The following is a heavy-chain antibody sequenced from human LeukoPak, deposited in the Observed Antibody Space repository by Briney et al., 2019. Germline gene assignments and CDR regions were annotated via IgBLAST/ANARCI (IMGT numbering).Heavy chain of an antibody. CDR3: ARNVDSGLDY. CDR1: GYTFTTYY. Sequence: ASLKVSCKASGYTFTTYYVHWVRQAPGQGLEWMGFINPDGGSTSYAQKFQGRVTMTRVTSTSTVYMELSSLRSEDTAVYYCARNVDSGLDYWGQGTLVTVSS. V-gene: IGHV1-46*03. CDR2: INPDGGST. D-gene: IGHD3-10*01. J-gene: IGHJ4*02.